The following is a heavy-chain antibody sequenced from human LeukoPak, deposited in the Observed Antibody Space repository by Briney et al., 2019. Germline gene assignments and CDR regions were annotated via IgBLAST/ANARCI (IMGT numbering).Heavy chain of an antibody. CDR3: AREPGYSSGYDI. J-gene: IGHJ3*02. V-gene: IGHV3-11*05. CDR1: GFSFSSYA. CDR2: ISSSSSYT. D-gene: IGHD6-19*01. Sequence: GGSLRLSCAASGFSFSSYAMSWFRQAPGKGLEWVSYISSSSSYTNYADSVKGRFTISRDNAKNSLYLQMNSLRAEDTAVYYCAREPGYSSGYDIWGQGTMVTVSS.